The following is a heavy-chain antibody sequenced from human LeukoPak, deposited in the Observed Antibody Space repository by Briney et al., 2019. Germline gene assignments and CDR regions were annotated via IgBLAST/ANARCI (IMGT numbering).Heavy chain of an antibody. J-gene: IGHJ6*03. CDR3: TRGEDYGGNSVYYYYYMDV. Sequence: GGSLRLSCAASGFTFSSYAMSWVRQAPGKGLEWVSAISGSGGSTYYADSVKGRFTISRDNSKNTLYLQMNSLKTEDTAVYYCTRGEDYGGNSVYYYYYMDVWGKGTTVTVSS. CDR1: GFTFSSYA. CDR2: ISGSGGST. V-gene: IGHV3-23*01. D-gene: IGHD4-23*01.